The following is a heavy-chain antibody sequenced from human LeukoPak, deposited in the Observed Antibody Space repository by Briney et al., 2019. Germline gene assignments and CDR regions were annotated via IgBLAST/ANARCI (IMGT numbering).Heavy chain of an antibody. D-gene: IGHD3-3*01. Sequence: PSETLSLTCTVSGGSISSWTYYWGWIRQPPGKGLEWIGTIYYGGTNYYNPSLKSRVTISVDTSKNQFSLKLSSVTAADTAVYYCVRGRGYDFWSGYYNGDYWGQGTLVTVSS. J-gene: IGHJ4*02. CDR3: VRGRGYDFWSGYYNGDY. CDR2: IYYGGTN. CDR1: GGSISSWTYY. V-gene: IGHV4-39*07.